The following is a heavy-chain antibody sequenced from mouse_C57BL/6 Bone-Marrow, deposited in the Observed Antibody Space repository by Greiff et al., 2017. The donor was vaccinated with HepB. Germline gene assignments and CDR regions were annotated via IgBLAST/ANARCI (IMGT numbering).Heavy chain of an antibody. CDR1: GYTFTSYW. CDR2: IDPSDSYT. J-gene: IGHJ3*01. D-gene: IGHD2-4*01. CDR3: VSYYDYDGFAY. Sequence: VKPGASVKLSCKASGYTFTSYWMQWVKQRPGQGLEWIGEIDPSDSYTNYNQKFKGKATLTVDTSSSTAYMQLSSLTSEDSAFYYCVSYYDYDGFAYWGQGTLVTVSA. V-gene: IGHV1-50*01.